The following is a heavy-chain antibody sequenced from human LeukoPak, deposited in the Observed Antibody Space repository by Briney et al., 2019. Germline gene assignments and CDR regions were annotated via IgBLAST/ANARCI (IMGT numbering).Heavy chain of an antibody. V-gene: IGHV4-39*01. J-gene: IGHJ2*01. CDR3: ARQLWAPYWYFGL. D-gene: IGHD3-16*01. CDR2: IYYSGST. CDR1: SDSISNSNYY. Sequence: SETLSLTCTVSSDSISNSNYYWGWIRQPPGMGLEWIGSIYYSGSTFYNPSFESRVTISVDTSKNQFSLKLSSVTAADTAMYYCARQLWAPYWYFGLWGRGTLVTVSS.